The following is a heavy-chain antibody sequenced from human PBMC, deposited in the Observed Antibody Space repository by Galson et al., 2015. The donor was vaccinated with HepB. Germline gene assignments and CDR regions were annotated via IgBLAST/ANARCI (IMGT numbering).Heavy chain of an antibody. D-gene: IGHD3-22*01. V-gene: IGHV3-23*01. CDR3: AKDLDSWRGYYDSSEPVFDY. CDR2: ISGSGGST. Sequence: SLRLSCAASGFTFSSYAMSWVRQAPGKGLEWVSAISGSGGSTYYADSVRGRFTISRDNSKNTLYLQMNSLRAEDTAVYYCAKDLDSWRGYYDSSEPVFDYWGQGTLVTVSS. CDR1: GFTFSSYA. J-gene: IGHJ4*02.